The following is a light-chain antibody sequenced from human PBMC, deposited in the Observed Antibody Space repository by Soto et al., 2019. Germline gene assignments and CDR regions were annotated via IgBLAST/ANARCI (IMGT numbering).Light chain of an antibody. CDR2: GVS. CDR1: QSLGSDY. J-gene: IGKJ1*01. CDR3: QLYGTSRT. V-gene: IGKV3-20*01. Sequence: ETVLTQSPGTLSLSPGERATLSCRASQSLGSDYLAWYQQKPGQAPRLLIYGVSSRATDIPDRFSGSGSGTDFTLTISRLEQEDFAMYYCQLYGTSRTFGQGTKLEI.